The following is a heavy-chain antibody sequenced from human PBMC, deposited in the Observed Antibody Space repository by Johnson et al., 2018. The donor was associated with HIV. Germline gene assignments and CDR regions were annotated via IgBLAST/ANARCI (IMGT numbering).Heavy chain of an antibody. CDR1: GFTFSSYA. CDR2: ISYDGSNK. Sequence: QVQLVESGGGVVQPGRSLRLSCAASGFTFSSYAMHWVRQAPGKGLEWVVVISYDGSNKSYADSVKGRFTISRYNSKNTLYLQMNSLRAEDTAVYYCARDPYCSGGSCYDSSAFDIWGQGTMVTVSS. J-gene: IGHJ3*02. V-gene: IGHV3-30-3*01. CDR3: ARDPYCSGGSCYDSSAFDI. D-gene: IGHD2-15*01.